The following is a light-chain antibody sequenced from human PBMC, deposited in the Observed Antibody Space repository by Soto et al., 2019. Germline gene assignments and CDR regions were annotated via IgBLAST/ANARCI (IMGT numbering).Light chain of an antibody. J-gene: IGKJ1*01. CDR3: QQYRSSPVT. CDR2: NAS. Sequence: ESVLTQSPGNLSVSPGERATLSCRASQSVSSYLAWYQQKPGQAPRLLIYNASSRSTGIPDRFRGSGSGTSFTLIISRLEPEDFAVYYSQQYRSSPVTFGQGTKVEVK. V-gene: IGKV3-20*01. CDR1: QSVSSY.